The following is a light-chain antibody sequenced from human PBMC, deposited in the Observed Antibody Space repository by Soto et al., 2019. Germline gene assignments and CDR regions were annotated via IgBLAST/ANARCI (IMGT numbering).Light chain of an antibody. J-gene: IGKJ5*01. CDR2: GVS. V-gene: IGKV3-20*01. CDR3: QQYGSSPS. CDR1: QTVSSRF. Sequence: EIVLTQSPGTLSLSPGERATLSCRASQTVSSRFLAWYQQKPGQAPRLLIYGVSNRATGIPDRFSGSGSGTDFTLTISRLEPEDFAVFYCQQYGSSPSFGQGTRLEIK.